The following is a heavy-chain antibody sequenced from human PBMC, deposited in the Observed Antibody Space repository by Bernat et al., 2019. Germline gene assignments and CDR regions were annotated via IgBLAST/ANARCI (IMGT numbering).Heavy chain of an antibody. Sequence: EVQLLESGGGLVQPGGSLRLSCGASGFTFSSFAMSWVRQAAGRGLEWVSGISGSGDSTYSADSVKGRFTISRDNSKNTLYLQMNSLRAEDTAVYYCAKGIYPKGYCSGGNCYYYFYGMDVWGQGTTVTVSS. D-gene: IGHD2-15*01. CDR1: GFTFSSFA. V-gene: IGHV3-23*01. CDR3: AKGIYPKGYCSGGNCYYYFYGMDV. J-gene: IGHJ6*02. CDR2: ISGSGDST.